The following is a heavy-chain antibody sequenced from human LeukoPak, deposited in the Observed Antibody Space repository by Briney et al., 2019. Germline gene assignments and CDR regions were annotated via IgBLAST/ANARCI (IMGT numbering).Heavy chain of an antibody. CDR2: IYGSDTT. D-gene: IGHD6-13*01. Sequence: RSSETLSLTCTVSGVPMSDHYWSWIRQPPGKGLEWIGYIYGSDTTSYNPALSSRVTMSVDTSSNQFFLKLTSVTAADTALYLCASRPGGSTWYGVFDFWSRGTLVTVSS. CDR1: GVPMSDHY. J-gene: IGHJ4*02. V-gene: IGHV4-59*11. CDR3: ASRPGGSTWYGVFDF.